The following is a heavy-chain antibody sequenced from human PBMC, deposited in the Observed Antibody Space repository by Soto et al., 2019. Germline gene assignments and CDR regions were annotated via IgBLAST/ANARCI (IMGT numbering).Heavy chain of an antibody. V-gene: IGHV3-30*18. CDR3: AKVTSSGDYYYSYGLDV. Sequence: GGSLRLSCAASGFTFSAYGMHWVRQAPGKGLEWVAVISYDGSNKYYADSVKGRFTISRDNSKNTLYLQMNSLRAEDTAVYFCAKVTSSGDYYYSYGLDVWGQGTTVTVSS. D-gene: IGHD1-26*01. J-gene: IGHJ6*02. CDR2: ISYDGSNK. CDR1: GFTFSAYG.